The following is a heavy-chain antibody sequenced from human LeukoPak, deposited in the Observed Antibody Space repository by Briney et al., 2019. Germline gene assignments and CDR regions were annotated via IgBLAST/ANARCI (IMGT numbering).Heavy chain of an antibody. CDR3: ARDLVYYYDSSGYYAPSPFDY. J-gene: IGHJ4*02. CDR1: GFTFSSYW. D-gene: IGHD3-22*01. V-gene: IGHV3-74*01. Sequence: GGSLRLSCAASGFTFSSYWMHWVRQAPGKGLVWVSRINSDGSSTSYADSVKGRFTISRDNAKNTLYLQMNSLRAEDTAVYYCARDLVYYYDSSGYYAPSPFDYWGQGTLVTVSS. CDR2: INSDGSST.